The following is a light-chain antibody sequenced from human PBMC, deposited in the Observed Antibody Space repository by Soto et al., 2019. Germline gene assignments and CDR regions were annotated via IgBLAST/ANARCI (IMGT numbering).Light chain of an antibody. Sequence: DIQMTQSPSTLSASVGDRVTITCRASQRISSWLAWYQQKPGKAPKLLIYKASSLESGVPSRLSGRGCGTEFTLTISSLQPDDFATYYCQQYNSYSRYTFGQGTKLEIK. CDR3: QQYNSYSRYT. V-gene: IGKV1-5*03. CDR2: KAS. J-gene: IGKJ2*01. CDR1: QRISSW.